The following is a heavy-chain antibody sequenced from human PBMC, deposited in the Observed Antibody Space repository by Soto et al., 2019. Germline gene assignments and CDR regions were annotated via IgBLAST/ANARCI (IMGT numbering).Heavy chain of an antibody. CDR1: GFTFSSYG. CDR2: ISYDGSNK. J-gene: IGHJ4*02. Sequence: QVQLVESGGGVVQPGRSLRLSCAASGFTFSSYGMHWVRQAPGKGLEWVAVISYDGSNKYYADSVKGRFTISRDNSKNTLYLQMNSLRAEDTAVYYCAKDQGDGYNPYYFDYWGQGTLVTVSS. D-gene: IGHD5-12*01. V-gene: IGHV3-30*18. CDR3: AKDQGDGYNPYYFDY.